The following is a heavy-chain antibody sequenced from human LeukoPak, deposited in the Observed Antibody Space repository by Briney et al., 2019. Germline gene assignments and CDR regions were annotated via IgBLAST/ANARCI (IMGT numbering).Heavy chain of an antibody. CDR3: ARDGDYYGSGSYPGY. CDR2: ISAYNGNT. CDR1: GYTFTSYG. J-gene: IGHJ4*02. Sequence: GASVKVSCKASGYTFTSYGISWVRQAPGQGLEWMGWISAYNGNTNYAQKLQGRVTMTTDTSTSTAYMELRSLRSDDTAVYYCARDGDYYGSGSYPGYWGQGTLVTVSS. V-gene: IGHV1-18*01. D-gene: IGHD3-10*01.